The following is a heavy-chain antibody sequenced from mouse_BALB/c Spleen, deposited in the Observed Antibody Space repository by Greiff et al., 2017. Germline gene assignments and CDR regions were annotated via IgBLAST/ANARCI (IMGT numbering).Heavy chain of an antibody. CDR3: AILRSYAMDY. Sequence: QVQLQQSGAELAKPGASVKMSCKASGYTFTSYWMHWVKQRPGQGLEWIGYINPSTGYTEYNQKFKDKATLTADKSSSTAYMQLSSLTSEDSAVYYCAILRSYAMDYWGQGTSVTVSS. CDR1: GYTFTSYW. J-gene: IGHJ4*01. V-gene: IGHV1-7*01. CDR2: INPSTGYT. D-gene: IGHD1-1*01.